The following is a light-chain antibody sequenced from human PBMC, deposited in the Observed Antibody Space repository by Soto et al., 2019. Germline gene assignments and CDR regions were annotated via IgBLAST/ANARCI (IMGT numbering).Light chain of an antibody. Sequence: QSALTQPASVSGSPGQSITISCTGTRSDVGGYNYVSWYQQHPGKAPKLMIYDVSHRPSGVSNRFSGSKTGNTASLTIFGLLAEDEADYYCYSSTSSSTWVFGGGTQLTVL. CDR2: DVS. CDR1: RSDVGGYNY. J-gene: IGLJ3*02. V-gene: IGLV2-14*03. CDR3: YSSTSSSTWV.